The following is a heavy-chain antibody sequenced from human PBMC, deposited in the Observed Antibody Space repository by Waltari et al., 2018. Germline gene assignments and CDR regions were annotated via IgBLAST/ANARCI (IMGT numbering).Heavy chain of an antibody. CDR3: AREKEGGIFDY. Sequence: AISWVRQAPGQGLEWMGGIIPIFGTANYAQKFQGRVTITTDESTSTAYMELSSLRSEDTAVYYCAREKEGGIFDYWGQGTLVTVSS. CDR2: IIPIFGTA. CDR1: A. J-gene: IGHJ4*02. V-gene: IGHV1-69*05. D-gene: IGHD3-10*01.